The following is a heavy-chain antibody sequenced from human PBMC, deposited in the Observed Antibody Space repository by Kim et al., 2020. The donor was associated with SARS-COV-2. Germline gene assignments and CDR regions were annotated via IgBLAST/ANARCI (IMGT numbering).Heavy chain of an antibody. J-gene: IGHJ4*02. CDR3: ARSDGGDDYYFDY. D-gene: IGHD5-12*01. CDR2: ISSSSSYI. V-gene: IGHV3-21*01. CDR1: GFTFSSYN. Sequence: GGSLRLSCAASGFTFSSYNMNWVRQAPGKGLEWVSSISSSSSYIYYADSVNGRFTISRNNAKNSLYLIISILSAEATAVYYCARSDGGDDYYFDYWGQGT.